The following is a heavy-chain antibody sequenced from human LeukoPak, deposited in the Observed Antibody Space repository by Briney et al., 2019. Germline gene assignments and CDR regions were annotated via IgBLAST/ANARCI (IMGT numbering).Heavy chain of an antibody. D-gene: IGHD6-19*01. Sequence: GESLKISCKGSGYSFTSYWIGWVRQMPGKGLGWMGIIYPGDSDTRYSPSFQGQVTISADKSINTAYLQWSSLKASDTAMYYCARQDYSSGWYAEDYWGQGTLVTVSS. V-gene: IGHV5-51*01. CDR3: ARQDYSSGWYAEDY. J-gene: IGHJ4*02. CDR2: IYPGDSDT. CDR1: GYSFTSYW.